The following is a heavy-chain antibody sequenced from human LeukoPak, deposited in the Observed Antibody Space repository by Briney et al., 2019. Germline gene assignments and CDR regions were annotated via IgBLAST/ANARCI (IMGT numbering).Heavy chain of an antibody. V-gene: IGHV3-48*04. J-gene: IGHJ4*02. D-gene: IGHD3-10*01. CDR2: ISSSGTTI. Sequence: GGSLRLSCAASGFTSSSYWMSWVRQAPGKGLEWVSYISSSGTTIYYAASVKGRFTISSDNAKNSLYLQMNSLRAEDTAVYYCARGYGSGSSHIDYWGQGTLVTVSS. CDR3: ARGYGSGSSHIDY. CDR1: GFTSSSYW.